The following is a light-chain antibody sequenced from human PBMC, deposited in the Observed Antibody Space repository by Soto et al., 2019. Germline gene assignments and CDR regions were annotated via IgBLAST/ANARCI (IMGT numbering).Light chain of an antibody. CDR1: SSDVGAYDF. Sequence: QSALTQPASVSGSPGQSITISCTGTSSDVGAYDFVSWYQQHPDKAPKLMIYEVSNRPSGVSNRFSGSKSVNTATLTISGLQAEDEADYYCSSYTSSSTRVFGTGTKLIVL. V-gene: IGLV2-14*03. CDR2: EVS. J-gene: IGLJ1*01. CDR3: SSYTSSSTRV.